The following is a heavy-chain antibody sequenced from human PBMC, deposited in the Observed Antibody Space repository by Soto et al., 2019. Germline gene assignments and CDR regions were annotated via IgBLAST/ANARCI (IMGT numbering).Heavy chain of an antibody. J-gene: IGHJ4*01. CDR1: GFTFSNYA. Sequence: GGSLRLSCSVSGFTFSNYAMHWVRQAPGKGLEYVSGITSDGDSTWHADPVKDRFTISRDNSKNTLFLQMSSLRVEDTAIYFCVKGNQLLRYYFEFWGPGTLVTVYS. D-gene: IGHD2-15*01. CDR3: VKGNQLLRYYFEF. CDR2: ITSDGDST. V-gene: IGHV3-64D*06.